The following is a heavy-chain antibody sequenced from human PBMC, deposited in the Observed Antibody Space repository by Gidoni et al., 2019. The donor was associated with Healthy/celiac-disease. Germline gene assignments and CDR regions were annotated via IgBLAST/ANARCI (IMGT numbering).Heavy chain of an antibody. V-gene: IGHV1-69*01. CDR1: GGTFSSYA. D-gene: IGHD2-2*01. CDR2: IIPIFGTA. J-gene: IGHJ6*02. CDR3: ATLVVPAARYYYYYGMDV. Sequence: QVQLVQSGAEVKKPGSSVKVSCKASGGTFSSYAISWVRQAPGQGLEWMGGIIPIFGTANYAQKFQGRVTITADESTSTAYMELSSLRSEDTAVYYCATLVVPAARYYYYYGMDVWGQGTTVTVSS.